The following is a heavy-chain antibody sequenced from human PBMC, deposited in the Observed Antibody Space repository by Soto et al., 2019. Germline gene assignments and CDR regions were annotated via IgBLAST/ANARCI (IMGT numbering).Heavy chain of an antibody. Sequence: ESGGGLVRPGGSLRLSCAASGFTVSTNYMSWVRQAPGKGLEWVSVIYSGGSTYYADSVKGRFTISRDYSKNTLYLQMNSLRDEDTAVYYCARGGPPGHFDYWGQGTLVTVSS. D-gene: IGHD5-12*01. V-gene: IGHV3-66*01. CDR3: ARGGPPGHFDY. CDR2: IYSGGST. J-gene: IGHJ4*02. CDR1: GFTVSTNY.